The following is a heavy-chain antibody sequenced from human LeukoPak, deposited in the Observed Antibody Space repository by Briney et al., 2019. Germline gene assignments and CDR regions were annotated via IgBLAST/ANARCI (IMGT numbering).Heavy chain of an antibody. Sequence: GGSLRLSCAASGFTFTNYAMTWVRQAPGQGLEWVGRIKSKTDGGTTDYAAPVKGRFTISRDDSKNTLYLQMNSLKTEDTAVYYCTTNLHARRDDYWGQGTLVTVSS. V-gene: IGHV3-15*01. CDR2: IKSKTDGGTT. J-gene: IGHJ4*02. CDR1: GFTFTNYA. CDR3: TTNLHARRDDY.